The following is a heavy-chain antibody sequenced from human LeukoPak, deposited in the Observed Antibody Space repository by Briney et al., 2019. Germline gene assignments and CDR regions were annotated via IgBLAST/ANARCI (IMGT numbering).Heavy chain of an antibody. CDR1: GASFSGYY. D-gene: IGHD3-10*01. J-gene: IGHJ4*02. V-gene: IGHV4-34*01. Sequence: ASETLSLTCGVSGASFSGYYWTWIRQPPGKGLEWIGEINHSGGTNYNPSLKSRVTISVDTSKKQFSLKLRSVTAEDTAVYYCATDRYYGSGSYYKFDYWGQGTLVTVSS. CDR3: ATDRYYGSGSYYKFDY. CDR2: INHSGGT.